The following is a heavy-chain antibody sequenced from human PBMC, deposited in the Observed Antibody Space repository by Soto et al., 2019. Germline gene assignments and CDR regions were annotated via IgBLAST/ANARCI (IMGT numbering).Heavy chain of an antibody. CDR2: ISSNGGST. CDR3: ARGPGYYFDY. CDR1: GFTFSSYT. Sequence: GGSLRLSCAASGFTFSSYTMHWVRQAPGKGLEYVSAISSNGGSTYYANSVKGRFTISRDNSKNTLYLQMGSLRAEDMAVYYCARGPGYYFDYWGQGTLVTVSS. V-gene: IGHV3-64*01. J-gene: IGHJ4*02.